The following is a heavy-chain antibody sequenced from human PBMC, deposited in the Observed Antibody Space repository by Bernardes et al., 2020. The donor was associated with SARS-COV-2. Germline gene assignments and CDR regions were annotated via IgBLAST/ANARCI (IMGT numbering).Heavy chain of an antibody. Sequence: GGSLRLSCAASGFTFDDYAMHWVRQAPGKGLEWVSGISWSSGGIGYADSVKGRFTISRDNAKNSLYLQMDSLRAEDTALYYCAKDSYSSGMYVVDCWGQGTLVTVSP. CDR3: AKDSYSSGMYVVDC. D-gene: IGHD6-19*01. CDR1: GFTFDDYA. V-gene: IGHV3-9*01. J-gene: IGHJ4*02. CDR2: ISWSSGGI.